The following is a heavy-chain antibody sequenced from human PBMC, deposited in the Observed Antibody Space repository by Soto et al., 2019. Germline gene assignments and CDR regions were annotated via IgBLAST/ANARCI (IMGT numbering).Heavy chain of an antibody. Sequence: GGSLRLSCAASGISTSSYWMGWVRQAPGRGLEWVASIKNDGSEKYYMDSLKGRFTISRDNALNPLYLQMNSLRAEDTAVYFCVTGYHSDYWGQGTLVTVSS. CDR2: IKNDGSEK. J-gene: IGHJ4*02. CDR1: GISTSSYW. CDR3: VTGYHSDY. D-gene: IGHD5-18*01. V-gene: IGHV3-7*03.